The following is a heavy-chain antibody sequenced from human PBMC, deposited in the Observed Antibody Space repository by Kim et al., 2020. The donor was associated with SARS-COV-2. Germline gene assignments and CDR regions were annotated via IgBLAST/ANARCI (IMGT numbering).Heavy chain of an antibody. D-gene: IGHD6-13*01. CDR2: ISGSADST. Sequence: GGSLRLSCAASGFTFNNYAMSWVRQAPGKGLEWLSGISGSADSTYYAHSVKGRFTISRDNSKNTLYLQMNSLRAEATAVYYCAKEYVAAPMYYFDYWAQGTLVTVSS. V-gene: IGHV3-23*01. CDR1: GFTFNNYA. J-gene: IGHJ4*02. CDR3: AKEYVAAPMYYFDY.